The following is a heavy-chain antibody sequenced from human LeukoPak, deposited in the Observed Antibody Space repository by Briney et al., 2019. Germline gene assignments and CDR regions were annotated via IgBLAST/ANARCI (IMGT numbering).Heavy chain of an antibody. Sequence: PSETLSLTCSVSGGSISSFYGSWVRQPAGKGLEWIGRIFASGGTSYNPSLKSRVTISVDKSKNQFSLNLSSVTAADTAVYFCARAWVTGIKNYYYYYMDVWGKGTTVTVSS. D-gene: IGHD2-21*02. V-gene: IGHV4-4*07. CDR1: GGSISSFY. CDR2: IFASGGT. CDR3: ARAWVTGIKNYYYYYMDV. J-gene: IGHJ6*03.